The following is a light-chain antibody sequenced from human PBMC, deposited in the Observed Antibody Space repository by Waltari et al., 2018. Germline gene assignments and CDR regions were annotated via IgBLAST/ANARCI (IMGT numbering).Light chain of an antibody. CDR2: GAS. CDR3: HQYHSSPLT. Sequence: DIVLTQSPDSLAVSLGERATINCRSSQSVFASSDNEYYVAWYQQKPRQPPKSRIYGASTRESGVPDRCSGSGSGTDFTLTISSLQTEDVAVYYCHQYHSSPLTFGGGTKVEIK. CDR1: QSVFASSDNEYY. V-gene: IGKV4-1*01. J-gene: IGKJ4*01.